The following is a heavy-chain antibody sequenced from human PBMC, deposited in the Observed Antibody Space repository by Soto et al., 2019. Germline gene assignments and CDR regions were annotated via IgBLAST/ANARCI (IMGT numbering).Heavy chain of an antibody. CDR2: ISGSGGRT. CDR3: AKSHMITFGGVIARRVDAFDI. Sequence: QGGSLRLSCEASGFTFSSYAMSWVRKAPGKGLEWVSAISGSGGRTYYADSVKGRFTISRDNSKNTLYLQMNSLRAEDTAVYYCAKSHMITFGGVIARRVDAFDIWGQGTMVTVSS. CDR1: GFTFSSYA. V-gene: IGHV3-23*01. J-gene: IGHJ3*02. D-gene: IGHD3-16*02.